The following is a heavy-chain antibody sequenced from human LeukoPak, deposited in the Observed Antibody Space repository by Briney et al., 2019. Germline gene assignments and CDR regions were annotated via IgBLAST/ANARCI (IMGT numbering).Heavy chain of an antibody. J-gene: IGHJ3*02. CDR2: ISSSSSTI. Sequence: QAGGSLRLSCAASGFTFSSYSMNWVRQAPGKGLEWVSYISSSSSTIYYADSVKGRFTISRDNSNNRLYLQMNGLRAEDTAVYYCTRVDDLDAFDTWGQGTMVIVSS. V-gene: IGHV3-48*01. D-gene: IGHD2-2*03. CDR1: GFTFSSYS. CDR3: TRVDDLDAFDT.